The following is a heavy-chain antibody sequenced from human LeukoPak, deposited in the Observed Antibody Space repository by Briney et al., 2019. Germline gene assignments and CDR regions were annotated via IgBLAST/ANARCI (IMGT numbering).Heavy chain of an antibody. V-gene: IGHV3-23*01. J-gene: IGHJ4*02. Sequence: GGSLRLSCAASGFTFSSYAMSWVRQAPGKGLEWVSAISGSGGSTYYADSVKGRFTISRDNSKNTLYLQMNSLRAEDTAVYHCAKDMLFTMIGPFDYWGQGTLVTVSS. D-gene: IGHD3-22*01. CDR2: ISGSGGST. CDR1: GFTFSSYA. CDR3: AKDMLFTMIGPFDY.